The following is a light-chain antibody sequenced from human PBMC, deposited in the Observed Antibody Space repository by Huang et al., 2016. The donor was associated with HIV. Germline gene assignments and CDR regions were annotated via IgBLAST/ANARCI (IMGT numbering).Light chain of an antibody. CDR1: QSVLSRTTNKTY. CDR3: QQYYISPPT. Sequence: DIVMTQSPDSLAVSLGERATINCKSSQSVLSRTTNKTYLAWYQQRPGQSPTLLIYGASTRRSGVPDRFSASGSGTHFTLTISSLQAEDVAFYYCQQYYISPPTFGQGTKLEI. J-gene: IGKJ2*01. CDR2: GAS. V-gene: IGKV4-1*01.